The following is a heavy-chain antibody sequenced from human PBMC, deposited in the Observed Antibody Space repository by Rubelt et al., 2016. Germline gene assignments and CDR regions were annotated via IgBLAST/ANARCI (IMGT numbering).Heavy chain of an antibody. D-gene: IGHD5-24*01. CDR2: ISAYTGNT. J-gene: IGHJ3*02. V-gene: IGHV1-18*01. Sequence: QVQLVQSGAEVKKPGASVKVSCKASGYTFTSYGISWVRQAPGPGLAWMGGISAYTGNTNYAQKLQGRVAMTTDTSTSTAYMALRSLRSDDTAVYYCARRDGYNWDDAFDIWGQGTMVTVSS. CDR3: ARRDGYNWDDAFDI. CDR1: GYTFTSYG.